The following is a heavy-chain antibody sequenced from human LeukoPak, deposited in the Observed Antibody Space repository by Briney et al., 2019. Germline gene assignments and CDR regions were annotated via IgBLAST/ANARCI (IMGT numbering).Heavy chain of an antibody. D-gene: IGHD3-22*01. CDR2: IYISGSGST. CDR1: GGSISSYY. V-gene: IGHV4-4*07. J-gene: IGHJ4*02. Sequence: TSETLSLTCTVSGGSISSYYWSWIRQPAGKGLEWIGRIYISGSGSTNYNPSLKSRVAMSVDTSKNQFSLKLSSVTAADTAVYYCARSYDGLGFYFDYWGQGTLVTVSS. CDR3: ARSYDGLGFYFDY.